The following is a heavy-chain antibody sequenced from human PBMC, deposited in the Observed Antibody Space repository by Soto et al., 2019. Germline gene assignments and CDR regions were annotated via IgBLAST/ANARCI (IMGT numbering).Heavy chain of an antibody. D-gene: IGHD3-3*01. CDR3: ARAVGERITIFRFWFDP. J-gene: IGHJ5*02. CDR2: INHSGSS. V-gene: IGHV4-34*01. CDR1: DGSFSGYY. Sequence: QVQLQQWGAGLLKPSETLSLTCGVYDGSFSGYYWNWIRQSPGKGLEWIGEINHSGSSNYNPSLKSRVTISVDTSKNQLSLKLTSVTVADTAVYYCARAVGERITIFRFWFDPWGQGTLVTVSS.